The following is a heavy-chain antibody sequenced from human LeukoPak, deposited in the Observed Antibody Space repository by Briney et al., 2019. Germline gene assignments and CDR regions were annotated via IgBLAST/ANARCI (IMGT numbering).Heavy chain of an antibody. J-gene: IGHJ1*01. CDR1: GGSIDSGTYY. D-gene: IGHD2-8*01. Sequence: SETLSLTCTVSGGSIDSGTYYWAWIRQPAGKGLEWIGHFYSGGSTSYNPSLKSRVSISADASKTQVSLRLTSVTAADTAVYYCARQFYKNFWDPNGPPTGDYFQDWGQGTLVSVSS. CDR3: ARQFYKNFWDPNGPPTGDYFQD. CDR2: FYSGGST. V-gene: IGHV4-61*09.